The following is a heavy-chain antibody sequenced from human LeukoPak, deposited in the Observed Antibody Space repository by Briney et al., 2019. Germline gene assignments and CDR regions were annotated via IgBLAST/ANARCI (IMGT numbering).Heavy chain of an antibody. Sequence: ASVKVSCKASGYTFTSYDINWVRQAPGQGLEWMGWISAYNGNTNYAQKFQGRVTMTTDTSTSTAHMELRSLTSDDTAVYYCARQGYSGHSQGAADYWGQGTLVTVSS. J-gene: IGHJ4*02. D-gene: IGHD4-23*01. CDR3: ARQGYSGHSQGAADY. V-gene: IGHV1-18*01. CDR1: GYTFTSYD. CDR2: ISAYNGNT.